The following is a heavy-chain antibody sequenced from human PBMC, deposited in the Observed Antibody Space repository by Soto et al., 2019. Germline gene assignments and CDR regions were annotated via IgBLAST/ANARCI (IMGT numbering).Heavy chain of an antibody. CDR3: ARQSLVGMVRGVKASYYYGMDV. V-gene: IGHV5-51*01. J-gene: IGHJ6*02. CDR2: IFPDDSDT. D-gene: IGHD3-10*01. Sequence: PGESLKISCKGSGYSFSNYWIGWVRQTPGKGLEWMGIIFPDDSDTRYSPSFQGQVTISADKSISTAYLQWSSLKASDTAMYYCARQSLVGMVRGVKASYYYGMDVWGQGTTVTVSS. CDR1: GYSFSNYW.